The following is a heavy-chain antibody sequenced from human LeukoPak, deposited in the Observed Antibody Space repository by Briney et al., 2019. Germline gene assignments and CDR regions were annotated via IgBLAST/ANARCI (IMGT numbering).Heavy chain of an antibody. V-gene: IGHV4-59*01. Sequence: SETLSLTCTVSGGSISTYYWNWLRQPPGKGREWIGYIYYSGATNYNPSLKSRVTISVDTSKNQFSLKMSSVTAADTAVYYCARGVYIAAAQYGFWGQGTLVTVSS. D-gene: IGHD6-13*01. CDR3: ARGVYIAAAQYGF. CDR1: GGSISTYY. CDR2: IYYSGAT. J-gene: IGHJ4*02.